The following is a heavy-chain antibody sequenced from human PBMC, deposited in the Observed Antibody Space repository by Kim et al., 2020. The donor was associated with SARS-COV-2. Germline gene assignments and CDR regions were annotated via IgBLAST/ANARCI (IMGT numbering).Heavy chain of an antibody. V-gene: IGHV3-33*01. CDR3: AGMGQMVRGYLYYGMDV. J-gene: IGHJ6*02. D-gene: IGHD3-10*01. CDR2: IWYDGSNK. Sequence: GGSLRLSCAASGFTFSSYGMHWVRQAPGKGLEWVAVIWYDGSNKYYADSVKGRFTISRDNSKNTLYLQMNSLRAEDTAVYYCAGMGQMVRGYLYYGMDVWGQGTTVTVSS. CDR1: GFTFSSYG.